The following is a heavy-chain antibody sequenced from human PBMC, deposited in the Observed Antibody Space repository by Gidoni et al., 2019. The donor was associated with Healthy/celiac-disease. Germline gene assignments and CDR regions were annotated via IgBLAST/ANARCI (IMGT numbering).Heavy chain of an antibody. Sequence: QVQLVESGGGVVQPGRSLSLSCAASGFPFSSYAMHWVRQAPGKGLEWVAVISYDGSNKYYADSVKGRFTISRDNSKNTLYLQMNSLRAEDTAVYYCAREKMEVGAMYYYGMDVWGQGTTVTVSS. J-gene: IGHJ6*02. CDR2: ISYDGSNK. CDR1: GFPFSSYA. CDR3: AREKMEVGAMYYYGMDV. V-gene: IGHV3-30-3*01. D-gene: IGHD1-26*01.